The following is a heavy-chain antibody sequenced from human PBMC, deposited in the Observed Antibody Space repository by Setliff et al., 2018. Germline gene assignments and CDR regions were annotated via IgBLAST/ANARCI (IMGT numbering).Heavy chain of an antibody. D-gene: IGHD3-16*01. CDR3: ASAAARAEYSDTSAYLPFDF. Sequence: SETLSLTCTVSGYPISRGFYWGWIRQSPGKGLVWIGSVYHSGSSYQNPPLRSRIAVSVDTSKNQFSLRLNSVTAADTAVYFCASAAARAEYSDTSAYLPFDFWGLGTMVTVSS. J-gene: IGHJ4*02. CDR1: GYPISRGFY. CDR2: VYHSGSS. V-gene: IGHV4-38-2*02.